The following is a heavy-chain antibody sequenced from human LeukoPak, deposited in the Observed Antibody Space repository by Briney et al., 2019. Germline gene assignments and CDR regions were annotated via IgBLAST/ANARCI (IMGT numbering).Heavy chain of an antibody. D-gene: IGHD6-13*01. V-gene: IGHV4-61*02. CDR2: IYTSGST. CDR3: ARDAGSSWYPFDY. CDR1: GGSISSGSYY. Sequence: TLSLTCTVSGGSISSGSYYWSWIRQPAGQGLEWIGRIYTSGSTNYNPSLKSRVTISVDTSKNQFSLKLSSVTAADTAVYYCARDAGSSWYPFDYWGQGTLVTVSS. J-gene: IGHJ4*02.